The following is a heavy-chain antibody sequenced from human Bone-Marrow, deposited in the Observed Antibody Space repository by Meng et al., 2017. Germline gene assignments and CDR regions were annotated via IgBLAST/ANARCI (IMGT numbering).Heavy chain of an antibody. D-gene: IGHD6-13*01. CDR1: GFTFSDYY. CDR2: ISSSGSTI. V-gene: IGHV3-11*01. J-gene: IGHJ2*01. Sequence: GESLKISCAASGFTFSDYYMRWIRQAPGKGLEWVSYISSSGSTIYYADSVKGRFTISRDNSKNTLYLQMNSLRAEDTAVYYCAKDAVAAGGFAGNWYFDLWGRGTLVTVSS. CDR3: AKDAVAAGGFAGNWYFDL.